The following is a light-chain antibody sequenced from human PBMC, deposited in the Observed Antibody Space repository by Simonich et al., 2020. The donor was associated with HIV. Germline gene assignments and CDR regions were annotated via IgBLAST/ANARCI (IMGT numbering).Light chain of an antibody. CDR2: DAS. CDR3: QQYYGYPPT. CDR1: QSVSVY. Sequence: EVVLTQSPATLSLSPGERATLSCRASQSVSVYLAWYQQRPGQAPRLLIYDASNRATGVPARFSGSGSGTDFTLTISRLQSEDFATYYCQQYYGYPPTFGPGTKVDI. V-gene: IGKV3-11*01. J-gene: IGKJ3*01.